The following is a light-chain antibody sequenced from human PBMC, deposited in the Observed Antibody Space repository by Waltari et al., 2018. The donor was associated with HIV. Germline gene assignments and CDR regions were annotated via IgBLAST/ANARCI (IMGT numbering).Light chain of an antibody. CDR1: SSNIGSNY. Sequence: QSVLTQPPSASGTPGQRVTISCSGSSSNIGSNYVYWYQQLPRTAPKLLIYRNNQRPSGVPDRFSGSKSGTPASLAISGLRSEDEADYYCAAWDDSLSGPVFGGGTKLTVL. J-gene: IGLJ3*02. CDR3: AAWDDSLSGPV. V-gene: IGLV1-47*01. CDR2: RNN.